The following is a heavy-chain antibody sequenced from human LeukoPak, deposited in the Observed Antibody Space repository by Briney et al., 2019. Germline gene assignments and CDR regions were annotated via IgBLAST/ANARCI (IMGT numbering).Heavy chain of an antibody. Sequence: GGSLRLSCAASGFTFSSYAMSWVRQAPGKGLEWVSAISGSGGSTYYADSVKGRFTISRDNSKNTLYLQMNSLRAEDTAVYYCARERAGTGYYSSAPILGYWGQGTLVTVSS. V-gene: IGHV3-23*01. CDR2: ISGSGGST. J-gene: IGHJ4*02. CDR1: GFTFSSYA. CDR3: ARERAGTGYYSSAPILGY. D-gene: IGHD6-25*01.